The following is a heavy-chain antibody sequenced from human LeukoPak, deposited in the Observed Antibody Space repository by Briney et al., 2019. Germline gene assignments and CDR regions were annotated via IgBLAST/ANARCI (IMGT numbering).Heavy chain of an antibody. J-gene: IGHJ4*02. CDR1: GGSISRHY. D-gene: IGHD6-13*01. Sequence: PSETLSLTCTVSGGSISRHYWSWIRQPPGKGLEWIGYIYHSGSTNYNPSLKSRVIISLDTPKNQFSLKLSSVTAADTAVYYCARDAPSTSWAFDYWGQGTQVTVSS. CDR3: ARDAPSTSWAFDY. V-gene: IGHV4-59*11. CDR2: IYHSGST.